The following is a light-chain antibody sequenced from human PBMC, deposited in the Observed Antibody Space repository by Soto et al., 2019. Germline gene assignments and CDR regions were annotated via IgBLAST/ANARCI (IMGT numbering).Light chain of an antibody. V-gene: IGKV1-39*01. CDR1: QAINTY. J-gene: IGKJ4*01. Sequence: DIQMTQSPSTLSASVGHTVTMSCRASQAINTYVNWYQLKPGEAPKLLIYTTSTLQAGVPSRFSGSVSGTDFTLTITGLQPEDFATYSCQQTFNSPPTFARGTKVDIK. CDR3: QQTFNSPPT. CDR2: TTS.